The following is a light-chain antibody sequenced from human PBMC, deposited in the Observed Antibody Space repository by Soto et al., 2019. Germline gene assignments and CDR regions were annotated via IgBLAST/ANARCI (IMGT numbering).Light chain of an antibody. Sequence: QSALTQPASVSGSPGQSITISCTGTIRDIGNYNYVSWYQRHPSKAPKLMIYDVSVRPSGISNRFSGSKSGNTASLTISGLQSEDEADYYCTSYTGSNTLLFGGGTKLTVL. J-gene: IGLJ2*01. V-gene: IGLV2-14*03. CDR1: IRDIGNYNY. CDR3: TSYTGSNTLL. CDR2: DVS.